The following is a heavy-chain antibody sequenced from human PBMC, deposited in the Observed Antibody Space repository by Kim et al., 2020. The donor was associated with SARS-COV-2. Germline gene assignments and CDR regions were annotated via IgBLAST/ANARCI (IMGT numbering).Heavy chain of an antibody. V-gene: IGHV2-70*01. J-gene: IGHJ6*02. CDR1: GFALTTSGMC. D-gene: IGHD5-18*01. Sequence: SGPTLVNPTQTVTLTCTFSGFALTTSGMCVTWIRQPPGKALEWLALIDWDDDKYYSPSLKTRLTISKDTSKNQVVLTMTNMDPVDTATYHCARIPEGHVDPPMAGYNGMDVWGRETTDSVS. CDR3: ARIPEGHVDPPMAGYNGMDV. CDR2: IDWDDDK.